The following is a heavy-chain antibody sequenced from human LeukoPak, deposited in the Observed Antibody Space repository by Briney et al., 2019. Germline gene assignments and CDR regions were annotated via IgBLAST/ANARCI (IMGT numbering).Heavy chain of an antibody. J-gene: IGHJ5*01. CDR2: INTSGTT. D-gene: IGHD2/OR15-2a*01. CDR3: ARGLSASYDFNWFDS. Sequence: SETLSLTCTVSGGSFSGHYWSWIRQPAGKGPEWMGRINTSGTTRYDPSLKSRATMSVDTSKNQFSLKLTSVTAADTAVYYCARGLSASYDFNWFDSWGQGTLVTVSS. V-gene: IGHV4-4*07. CDR1: GGSFSGHY.